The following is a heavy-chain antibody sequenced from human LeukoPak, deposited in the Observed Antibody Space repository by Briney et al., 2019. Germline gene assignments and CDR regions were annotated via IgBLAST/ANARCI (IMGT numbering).Heavy chain of an antibody. CDR2: INSDGSVI. V-gene: IGHV3-74*01. CDR1: GFTLSGLW. D-gene: IGHD3-3*01. Sequence: GGSLRLSCAASGFTLSGLWMHWVRQAPGKGLVWVPRINSDGSVINYVDSVKGRFTISRDNAKNTLYLQMNSLRAEDTAVYYCATVVGGYYPPVEAFDVWGQGTMVTISS. J-gene: IGHJ3*01. CDR3: ATVVGGYYPPVEAFDV.